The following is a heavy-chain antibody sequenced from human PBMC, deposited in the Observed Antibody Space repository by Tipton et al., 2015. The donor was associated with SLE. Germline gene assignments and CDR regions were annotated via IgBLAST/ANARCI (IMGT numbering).Heavy chain of an antibody. J-gene: IGHJ4*02. CDR2: INHSGST. Sequence: TLSLTCAVYGGSFSGYYWSWIRQPPGKGLEWIGEINHSGSTSYNPSLKSRVTISVDTSKNQFSLKLSSVTAADTAVYYCAKDRTTYDFWSGYLDYWGQGTLVTVSS. CDR1: GGSFSGYY. CDR3: AKDRTTYDFWSGYLDY. V-gene: IGHV4-34*01. D-gene: IGHD3-3*01.